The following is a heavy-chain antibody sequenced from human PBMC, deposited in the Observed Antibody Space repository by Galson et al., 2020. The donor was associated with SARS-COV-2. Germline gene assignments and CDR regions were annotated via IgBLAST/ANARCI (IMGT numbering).Heavy chain of an antibody. CDR1: GFTFSNYA. CDR2: ISSSGAAT. CDR3: AKDRGYSVSGTSYYSFDF. V-gene: IGHV3-23*01. Sequence: GESLKISCAASGFTFSNYAMTWVRPAPGKGLQWVSAISSSGAATYYADSVKGRFTISRDNPKNTLYLQMNSRRAEDTGVYYCAKDRGYSVSGTSYYSFDFWGQGTLVTVSS. J-gene: IGHJ4*02. D-gene: IGHD3-10*01.